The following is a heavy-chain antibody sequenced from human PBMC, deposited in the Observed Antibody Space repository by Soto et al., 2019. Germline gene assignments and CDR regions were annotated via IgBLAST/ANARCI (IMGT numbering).Heavy chain of an antibody. CDR2: MNPNSGNT. CDR1: GYTFTSYD. CDR3: ARERSAAGTGWVAP. Sequence: QVQLVQSGAEVKKPGASVKVSCKASGYTFTSYDINWVRQATGQGLEWMGWMNPNSGNTGYAQKFQGRVTMTRNTSTRTAYMELRSLRSEDTAVYYWARERSAAGTGWVAPWGQGTLVTVSS. V-gene: IGHV1-8*01. D-gene: IGHD6-13*01. J-gene: IGHJ5*02.